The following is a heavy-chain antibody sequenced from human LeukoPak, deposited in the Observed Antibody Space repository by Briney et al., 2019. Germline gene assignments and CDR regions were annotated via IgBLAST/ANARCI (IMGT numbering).Heavy chain of an antibody. Sequence: SETLSLTCTVSGGSISSSSYYWGWIRQPPGKGLEWIGSIYHSGSTYYNPSLKSRVTISVDTSKNQFSLELSSVTAADTAVYYCASEGRYCSGGSCPNWFDPWGQGTLVTVSS. CDR2: IYHSGST. J-gene: IGHJ5*02. CDR1: GGSISSSSYY. CDR3: ASEGRYCSGGSCPNWFDP. V-gene: IGHV4-39*07. D-gene: IGHD2-15*01.